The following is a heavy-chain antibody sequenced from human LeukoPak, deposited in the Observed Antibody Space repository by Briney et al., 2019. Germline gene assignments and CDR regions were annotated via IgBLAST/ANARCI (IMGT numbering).Heavy chain of an antibody. Sequence: PGGSLRLSCAASGFVFSSFSMNWVRQAPGKGLEWVSYITSSGSAVSYVDPVKGRFTISRDNAKNSLYLQMNSLRAEDTAVYYCARDWNWGFDYWGRGILVTVSS. V-gene: IGHV3-48*04. CDR3: ARDWNWGFDY. J-gene: IGHJ4*02. CDR2: ITSSGSAV. CDR1: GFVFSSFS. D-gene: IGHD1-1*01.